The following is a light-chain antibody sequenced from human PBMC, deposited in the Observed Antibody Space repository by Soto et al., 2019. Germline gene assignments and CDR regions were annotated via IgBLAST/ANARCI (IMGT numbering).Light chain of an antibody. Sequence: DIQMTQSPSSLSASVGDRVTITCRASQSISSYLNWYQQKPGKAPKLLIYAASSLQSGVPSRFSGSGSGTDFTLTIRSLQPEDFATYYCQQSYSTSWMFGQGTKV. CDR1: QSISSY. CDR2: AAS. CDR3: QQSYSTSWM. V-gene: IGKV1-39*01. J-gene: IGKJ1*01.